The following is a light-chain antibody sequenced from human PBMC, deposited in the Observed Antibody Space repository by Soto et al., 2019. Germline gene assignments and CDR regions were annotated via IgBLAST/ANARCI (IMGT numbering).Light chain of an antibody. V-gene: IGKV3D-15*01. CDR3: QKYDSAPWT. Sequence: EIVMTQSPAILSVSPGERATLSCRASQSVSSNLAWYQQKPGQTPRLLIYGASTRATGIPARFSGSGSGTEFTLTISSLQSEDFAIYYCQKYDSAPWTFGQGTKVDIK. J-gene: IGKJ1*01. CDR2: GAS. CDR1: QSVSSN.